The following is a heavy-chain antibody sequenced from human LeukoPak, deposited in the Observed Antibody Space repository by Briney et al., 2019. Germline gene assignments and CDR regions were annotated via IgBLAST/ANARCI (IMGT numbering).Heavy chain of an antibody. J-gene: IGHJ3*02. V-gene: IGHV4-4*07. Sequence: PSETLSLTCTVSGGSISRYYWSWMRQPAGKGRGWVGRLYSSGSTNYNPSLKSRVTMSVDTSKIQFSLRLSSDSLAAEDIYIYSCHGRYSYGNAFDIWGQGTMVTVSS. CDR1: GGSISRYY. D-gene: IGHD5-18*01. CDR3: SCHGRYSYGNAFDI. CDR2: LYSSGST.